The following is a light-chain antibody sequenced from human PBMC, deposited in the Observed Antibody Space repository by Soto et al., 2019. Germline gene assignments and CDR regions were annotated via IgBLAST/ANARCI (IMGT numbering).Light chain of an antibody. CDR2: DAS. CDR1: QDISNY. CDR3: QQYDFLPRT. Sequence: DLQMTQSPSSLSASIGDRVTITCQASQDISNYLNWFQQIPGKAPKLLIYDASNLEAGVPSRLSGSGSGTDFTFTITSLQSGDIATYYWQQYDFLPRTFGQGTRLEIK. J-gene: IGKJ5*01. V-gene: IGKV1-33*01.